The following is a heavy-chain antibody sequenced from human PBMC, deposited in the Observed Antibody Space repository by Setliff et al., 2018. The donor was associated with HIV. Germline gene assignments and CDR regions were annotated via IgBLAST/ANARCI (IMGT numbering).Heavy chain of an antibody. CDR3: ATIRAYYYDSSGQEYFQH. CDR1: GYSFASYW. V-gene: IGHV1-2*02. Sequence: PGESLKISCKGSGYSFASYWIGWVRQAPGQGLEWMGWISPNNGDKKIPQKFRGRVTMTRDTSISTAYMELSGLRSDDTAMYYCATIRAYYYDSSGQEYFQHWGHGTLVTVSS. J-gene: IGHJ1*01. CDR2: ISPNNGDK. D-gene: IGHD3-22*01.